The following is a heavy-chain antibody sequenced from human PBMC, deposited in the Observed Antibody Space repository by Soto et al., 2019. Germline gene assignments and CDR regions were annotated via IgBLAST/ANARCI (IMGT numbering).Heavy chain of an antibody. CDR3: ARESGSITVRGPFDS. Sequence: QVQLQESGPGLVKPSGTLSLTCSVSGGSISTNNWWSWVRQSPGKGLEWIGEIYHGRSTNYNPSLRNRHTISIDEYRNHFSLRLKSVTAADTAIYYCARESGSITVRGPFDSWGQGTLVTVSS. D-gene: IGHD3-16*01. CDR2: IYHGRST. V-gene: IGHV4-4*02. J-gene: IGHJ3*02. CDR1: GGSISTNNW.